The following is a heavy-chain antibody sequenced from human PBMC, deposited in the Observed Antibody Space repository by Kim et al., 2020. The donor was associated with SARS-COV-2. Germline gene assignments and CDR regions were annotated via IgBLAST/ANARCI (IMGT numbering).Heavy chain of an antibody. CDR1: GFTFSDYY. D-gene: IGHD3-10*01. CDR2: ISSSSSYT. Sequence: GGSLRLSCAASGFTFSDYYMSWIRQAPGKGLEWVSYISSSSSYTNYADSVKGRFTISRDNAKNSLYLQMNSLRAEDTAVYYCARRLWFGESNTDNYYYGMDVWGQGTTVTVSS. J-gene: IGHJ6*02. CDR3: ARRLWFGESNTDNYYYGMDV. V-gene: IGHV3-11*06.